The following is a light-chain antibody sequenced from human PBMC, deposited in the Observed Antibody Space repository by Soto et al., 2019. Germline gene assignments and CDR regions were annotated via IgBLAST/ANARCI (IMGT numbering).Light chain of an antibody. CDR1: SSNIGSNR. V-gene: IGLV1-44*01. CDR2: SND. J-gene: IGLJ1*01. CDR3: ASCDDSLNGRGYV. Sequence: QSVLTQPPSASGTPGQRVTISCSGSSSNIGSNRVNWYQQVPGTAPKLLIYSNDQRPSGVPVRFSGSKSGTSASLAISGLQSEDEAEYFWASCDDSLNGRGYVFGTGPKLTVL.